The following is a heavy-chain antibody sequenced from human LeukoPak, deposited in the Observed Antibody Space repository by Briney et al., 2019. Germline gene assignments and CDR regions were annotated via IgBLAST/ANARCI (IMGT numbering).Heavy chain of an antibody. CDR2: IYHSGNT. J-gene: IGHJ2*01. V-gene: IGHV4-38-2*01. Sequence: PSETLSLTCSVSGYSLSGGYYWGWIRQPPVKGLEWIGSIYHSGNTYYNTSLKSRVTISVDMSKNQFSLKLSSVTAADTAVYYCARPPYGARYWYFDLWGRGTLVTVS. CDR1: GYSLSGGYY. CDR3: ARPPYGARYWYFDL. D-gene: IGHD4-17*01.